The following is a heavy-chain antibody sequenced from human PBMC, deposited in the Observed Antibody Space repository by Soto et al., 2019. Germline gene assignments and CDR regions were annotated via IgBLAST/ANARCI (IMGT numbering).Heavy chain of an antibody. CDR2: IYYSGST. J-gene: IGHJ6*02. CDR3: ARGEYSSSRYYYGMDV. V-gene: IGHV4-31*03. CDR1: GGSISSGGCY. D-gene: IGHD6-6*01. Sequence: PSETLSLTCTVSGGSISSGGCYWSWIRQHPGKGLEWIGYIYYSGSTYYNPSLKSRVTISVDTSKNQFSLKLSSVTAADTAVYYCARGEYSSSRYYYGMDVWGQGTTVTVSS.